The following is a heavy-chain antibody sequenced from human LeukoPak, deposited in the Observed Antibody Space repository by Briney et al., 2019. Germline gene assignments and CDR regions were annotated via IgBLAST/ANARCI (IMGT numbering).Heavy chain of an antibody. CDR1: GSTFSSHW. V-gene: IGHV3-74*01. CDR3: AKDKENAFDI. J-gene: IGHJ3*02. CDR2: INSDGSST. Sequence: PGGSLRLSCAASGSTFSSHWMHWVRQAPGKGLVWVSRINSDGSSTSYADSVKGRFTISRDNAKNTLYLQMNSLRTEDTALYYCAKDKENAFDIWGQGTMVTVSS.